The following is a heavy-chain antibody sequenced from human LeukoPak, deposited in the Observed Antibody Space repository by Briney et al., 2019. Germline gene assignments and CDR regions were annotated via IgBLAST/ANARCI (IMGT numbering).Heavy chain of an antibody. D-gene: IGHD2-2*01. CDR2: IYYSGST. V-gene: IGHV4-31*03. CDR3: ARELPGYCSSTSCHGGWFDP. CDR1: GGSISSGGYY. J-gene: IGHJ5*02. Sequence: SQTLSLTCTVSGGSISSGGYYWSWIRQHPGKGLEWIGYIYYSGSTYYNPSLKSRVTISVDTSKNQFSLKLSSVTAADTAVYYCARELPGYCSSTSCHGGWFDPWGQGTLVTVSS.